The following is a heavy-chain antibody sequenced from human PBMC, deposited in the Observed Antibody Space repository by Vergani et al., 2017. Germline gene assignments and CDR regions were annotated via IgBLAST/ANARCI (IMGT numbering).Heavy chain of an antibody. CDR1: GFTFSSYG. D-gene: IGHD3-22*01. V-gene: IGHV3-30*02. CDR3: AKDDLSYSSGYFDY. CDR2: IRYDGSNK. J-gene: IGHJ4*02. Sequence: QVQLVESGGGVVQPGGSLRLSCAASGFTFSSYGMHWVRQAPGKGLEWGAFIRYDGSNKYYADSVKGRFTISRDNSKNTLYLQMNSLRAEDTAVYYCAKDDLSYSSGYFDYWGQGTLVTVSS.